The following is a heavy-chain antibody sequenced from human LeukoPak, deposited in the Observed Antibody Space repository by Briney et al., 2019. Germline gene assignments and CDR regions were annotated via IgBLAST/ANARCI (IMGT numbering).Heavy chain of an antibody. V-gene: IGHV5-51*01. J-gene: IGHJ4*02. CDR2: IYPGDSDT. CDR3: ARSYCSSISCYSGGTFGY. CDR1: GYSFTTYW. Sequence: GESLKISCKGSGYSFTTYWIGWVRQMPGKGLEWMGIIYPGDSDTRYSPSFQGHVTISADKSISTAFLQWSSLKASDTAMYCCARSYCSSISCYSGGTFGYWGQGTLVTVSS. D-gene: IGHD2-2*01.